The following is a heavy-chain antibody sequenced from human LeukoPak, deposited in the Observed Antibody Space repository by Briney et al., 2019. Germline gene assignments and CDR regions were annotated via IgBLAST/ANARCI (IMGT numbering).Heavy chain of an antibody. J-gene: IGHJ4*02. Sequence: PSETLSLTCSVSGGSISSYYWRWIRQPPGKGLEWIGYIYYSGSTNYNPSLKSRVTISVDTSKNQFSLKLSSVTAADTAVYYCARRRRDGNLDYWGQGTLVTVS. CDR2: IYYSGST. CDR1: GGSISSYY. V-gene: IGHV4-59*08. D-gene: IGHD5-24*01. CDR3: ARRRRDGNLDY.